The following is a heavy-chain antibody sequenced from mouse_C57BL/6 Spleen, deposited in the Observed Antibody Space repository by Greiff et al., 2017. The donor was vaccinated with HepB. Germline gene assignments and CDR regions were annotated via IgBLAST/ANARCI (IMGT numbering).Heavy chain of an antibody. CDR3: ARKGQLGYYAMDY. CDR1: GFSLTSYG. D-gene: IGHD3-2*01. J-gene: IGHJ4*01. Sequence: VKLLESGPGLVQPSQSLSITCTVSGFSLTSYGVHWVRQSPGKGLEWLGVIWSGGSTDYNAAFISRLSISKDNSKSQVFFKMNSLQADDTAIYYCARKGQLGYYAMDYWGQGTSVTVSS. V-gene: IGHV2-2*01. CDR2: IWSGGST.